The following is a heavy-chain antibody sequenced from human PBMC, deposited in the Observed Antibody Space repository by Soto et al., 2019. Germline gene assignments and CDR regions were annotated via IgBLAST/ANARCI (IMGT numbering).Heavy chain of an antibody. V-gene: IGHV4-39*01. CDR2: IHYSGST. D-gene: IGHD2-21*01. CDR3: ARQEXGXXGXXYYYAMVV. Sequence: QLQLRESGPGRVKPSETLSLTCTVSGGSISSRSHYWAWIRQPPGKGLEWIGSIHYSGSTYNSPCLKAQSHTSVDPSTHQFSLRLNSVTAADTAIYFCARQEXGXXGXXYYYAMVVWGQATTVMVSS. CDR1: GGSISSRSHY. J-gene: IGHJ6*02.